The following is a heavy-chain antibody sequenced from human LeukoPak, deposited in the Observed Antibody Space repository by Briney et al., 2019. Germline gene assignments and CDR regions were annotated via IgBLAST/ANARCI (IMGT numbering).Heavy chain of an antibody. Sequence: GRSLRLSCVASGFTFSGYDIHWVRQAPGKGLEWVTLISYDGSNKYYGDSVKGRFTISRDNPKNTLYLQMNSLRGEDTAVYYCAKGGPGDGNWFDLWGQGTLVTVSS. CDR3: AKGGPGDGNWFDL. CDR1: GFTFSGYD. CDR2: ISYDGSNK. D-gene: IGHD2-21*02. J-gene: IGHJ5*02. V-gene: IGHV3-30*18.